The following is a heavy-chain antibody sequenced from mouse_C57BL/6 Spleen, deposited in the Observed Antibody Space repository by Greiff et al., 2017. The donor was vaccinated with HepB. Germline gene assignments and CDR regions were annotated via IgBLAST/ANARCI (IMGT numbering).Heavy chain of an antibody. D-gene: IGHD2-13*01. J-gene: IGHJ1*03. CDR3: ARGLGCQCDVGV. V-gene: IGHV1-69*01. Sequence: QVQLQQPGAELVKPGASVKMSCKASGYTFTSYWITWVKQRPGQGLEWIGDIDPSGSDTNYNEKFKGKSTLTVDKSSSTAYMQLSSLTSEDSAVYYGARGLGCQCDVGVWGKGTTLTVSS. CDR1: GYTFTSYW. CDR2: IDPSGSDT.